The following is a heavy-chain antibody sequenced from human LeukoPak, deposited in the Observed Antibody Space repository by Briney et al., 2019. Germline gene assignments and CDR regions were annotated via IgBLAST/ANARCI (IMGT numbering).Heavy chain of an antibody. V-gene: IGHV1-46*01. CDR2: IYPRDGST. CDR1: GYTFTSNY. J-gene: IGHJ4*02. CDR3: ARDLEGFDY. Sequence: ASVKVSCKASGYTFTSNYIHWVRQAPGQGLEWMGMIYPRDGSTSYAQKFQGRVTVTRDTSTSTVHMELSGLRSEDTAVYYCARDLEGFDYWGQGTLVTVSS.